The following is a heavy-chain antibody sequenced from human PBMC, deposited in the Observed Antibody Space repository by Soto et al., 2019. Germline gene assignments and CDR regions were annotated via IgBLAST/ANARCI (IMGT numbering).Heavy chain of an antibody. D-gene: IGHD1-26*01. V-gene: IGHV1-69*12. CDR2: IIPIFGTA. CDR1: GGTFSSYA. J-gene: IGHJ4*02. Sequence: QVQLVQSGAEVKKPGSSVKVSCKASGGTFSSYAISWVRQAPGQGLEWMGGIIPIFGTANYAQKCQGRVTITADESTSTAYMELSSLRSEDTAVYYCASGPWGASVQAFAYWGQGTLVTVSS. CDR3: ASGPWGASVQAFAY.